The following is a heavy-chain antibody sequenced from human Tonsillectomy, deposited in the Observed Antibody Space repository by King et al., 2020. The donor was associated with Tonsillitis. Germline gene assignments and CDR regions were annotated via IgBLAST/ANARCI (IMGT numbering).Heavy chain of an antibody. CDR2: ISGSGGST. J-gene: IGHJ4*02. CDR1: GCTFSSYA. Sequence: PLLASGGGLVPPGGSLRLSCAASGCTFSSYAMSWVRQAPGKGLEWVSAISGSGGSTYYADSVKGRFTISRDKSKNTLYLQMNSLRAEDTAVYYCAKEGYCSGGSCYSGGYFVYWGQGNLVTVSS. D-gene: IGHD2-15*01. CDR3: AKEGYCSGGSCYSGGYFVY. V-gene: IGHV3-23*01.